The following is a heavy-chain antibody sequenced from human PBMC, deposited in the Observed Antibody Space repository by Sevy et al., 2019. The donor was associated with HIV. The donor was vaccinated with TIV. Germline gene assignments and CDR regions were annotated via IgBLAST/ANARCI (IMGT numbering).Heavy chain of an antibody. CDR1: GFTFDDYA. J-gene: IGHJ5*02. Sequence: SLKISCAASGFTFDDYAMHWVRQAPGKGLEWVSGISWNSGSIGYADSVKGRFTISRDNAKNSLYLQMNSLRAEDTALYYCAKDKVLWSSSGWFDPWGQGTLVTVSS. CDR3: AKDKVLWSSSGWFDP. V-gene: IGHV3-9*01. CDR2: ISWNSGSI. D-gene: IGHD6-6*01.